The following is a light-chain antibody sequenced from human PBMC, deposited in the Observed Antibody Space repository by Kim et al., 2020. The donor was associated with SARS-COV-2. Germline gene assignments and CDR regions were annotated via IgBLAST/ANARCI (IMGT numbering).Light chain of an antibody. CDR3: QSFDRSLNTYV. J-gene: IGLJ1*01. CDR2: SNN. Sequence: QSVLTQPPSASGAPGQRVTISCTGSSSNIGVGYDVHWYHQLPGTAPKFLIYSNNNRPSGVPDRFSTSKSGTSASLAITGLQAEDEADYFCQSFDRSLNTYVFGTGTKVTVL. V-gene: IGLV1-40*01. CDR1: SSNIGVGYD.